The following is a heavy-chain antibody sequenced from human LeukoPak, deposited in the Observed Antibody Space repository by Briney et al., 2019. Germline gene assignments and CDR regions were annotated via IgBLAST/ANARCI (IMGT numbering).Heavy chain of an antibody. CDR1: GFSLSTSGVG. CDR3: AHRPHYYNSSGPFGY. D-gene: IGHD3-22*01. CDR2: VYWDDDK. V-gene: IGHV2-5*02. J-gene: IGHJ4*02. Sequence: SGPTLVKPTQTLTLTCTFSGFSLSTSGVGVGWIRQPPGKALEWLALVYWDDDKRYSPSLKRRLTITKDTSKNQVVLTMTNMDPVDTATYFCAHRPHYYNSSGPFGYWGQGTLVTVSS.